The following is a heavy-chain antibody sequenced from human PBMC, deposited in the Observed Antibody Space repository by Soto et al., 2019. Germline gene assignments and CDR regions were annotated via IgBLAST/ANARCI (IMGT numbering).Heavy chain of an antibody. Sequence: LKLSCADSGFTLSPYRMTWFRQAPVKGLECVSSISSSSYSIHYSDSFKGRFTISRDSANNSVYLQLNSLRAEDTAVYYCAREKEDEGSSSLRVYYGMDAWGQGTTVTVSS. CDR3: AREKEDEGSSSLRVYYGMDA. CDR1: GFTLSPYR. CDR2: ISSSSYSI. V-gene: IGHV3-21*01. D-gene: IGHD6-6*01. J-gene: IGHJ6*01.